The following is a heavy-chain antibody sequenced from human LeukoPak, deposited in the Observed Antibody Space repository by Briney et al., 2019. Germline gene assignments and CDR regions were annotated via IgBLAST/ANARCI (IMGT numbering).Heavy chain of an antibody. V-gene: IGHV3-30*18. CDR3: AKDSCGYSSGWYEYYFDY. CDR1: GFTFSSYG. Sequence: GGSLRLSCAASGFTFSSYGMHWVRQAPGKGLECVAVISYDGSNKYYADSVKGRFNISRDNSKNTLYLQMNRLRAEETAVYYCAKDSCGYSSGWYEYYFDYWGQGTLVTVSS. D-gene: IGHD6-19*01. CDR2: ISYDGSNK. J-gene: IGHJ4*02.